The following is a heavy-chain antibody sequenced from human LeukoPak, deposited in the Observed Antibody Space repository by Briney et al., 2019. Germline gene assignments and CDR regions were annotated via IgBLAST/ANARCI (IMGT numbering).Heavy chain of an antibody. D-gene: IGHD6-19*01. J-gene: IGHJ4*02. CDR2: FYHSGNT. Sequence: SETLSLTCTVSGGSISSYYWSWIRQPPGKGLEWIGCFYHSGNTNYNPSLKSRVTTSVDTSKNQFSLRLNSVTAADTAVYFCASTQQWLAFDYWGQGILVTVSS. CDR3: ASTQQWLAFDY. V-gene: IGHV4-59*01. CDR1: GGSISSYY.